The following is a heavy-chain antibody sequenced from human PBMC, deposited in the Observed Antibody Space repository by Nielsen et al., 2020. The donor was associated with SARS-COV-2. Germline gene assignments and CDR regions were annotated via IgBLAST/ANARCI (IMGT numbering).Heavy chain of an antibody. CDR2: ISGSGGST. Sequence: GDSLKISCAASGFTFSSYAMSWLRQAPGKGLEWVSAISGSGGSTYYADSVKGRFTISRDNSKNTLYLQMNSLRAEDTAVYYCAKSQAARPGFDYWGQGTLVTVSS. CDR3: AKSQAARPGFDY. V-gene: IGHV3-23*01. D-gene: IGHD6-6*01. J-gene: IGHJ4*02. CDR1: GFTFSSYA.